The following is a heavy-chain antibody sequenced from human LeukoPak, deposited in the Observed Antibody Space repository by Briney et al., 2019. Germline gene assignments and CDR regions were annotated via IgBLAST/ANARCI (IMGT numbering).Heavy chain of an antibody. V-gene: IGHV5-51*01. D-gene: IGHD5-24*01. CDR1: GYRFTTYW. J-gene: IGHJ4*02. CDR3: ARRKMATITPFDY. Sequence: GESLKISCKGPGYRFTTYWIGWVRQMPGKGLEWMGIIYPGDPDTRYSPSFQGQVTISADKSIHIVYLEWSSLKASDTAMYYSARRKMATITPFDYWGQGTLVTVSS. CDR2: IYPGDPDT.